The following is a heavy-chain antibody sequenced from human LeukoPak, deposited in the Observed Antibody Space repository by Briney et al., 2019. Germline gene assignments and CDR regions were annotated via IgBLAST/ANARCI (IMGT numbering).Heavy chain of an antibody. V-gene: IGHV3-23*01. CDR1: GFTFSSYA. Sequence: PGGSLRLSCAASGFTFSSYAMSWVRQAPGKGLEWVSAISGSGGSTYYADSVKGRFTISKDNSKATLYLQMNSLRPEDTAVYYCARDLHGGYSSDYWGQGTLVTVSS. J-gene: IGHJ4*02. CDR3: ARDLHGGYSSDY. D-gene: IGHD4-23*01. CDR2: ISGSGGST.